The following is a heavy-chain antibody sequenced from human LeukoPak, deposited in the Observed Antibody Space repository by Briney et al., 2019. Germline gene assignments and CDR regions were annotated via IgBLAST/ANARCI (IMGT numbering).Heavy chain of an antibody. V-gene: IGHV1-2*02. CDR3: ARETGSGSYYGGFDY. D-gene: IGHD1-26*01. CDR1: GYTFTSYY. J-gene: IGHJ4*02. CDR2: INPNSGGT. Sequence: ASVKVSCKASGYTFTSYYMHWVRQAPGQGLEWMGWINPNSGGTNYAQKFQGRVTMTRDTSISTAYMELSRLRSDDTAVYYCARETGSGSYYGGFDYWGQGTLVTVSS.